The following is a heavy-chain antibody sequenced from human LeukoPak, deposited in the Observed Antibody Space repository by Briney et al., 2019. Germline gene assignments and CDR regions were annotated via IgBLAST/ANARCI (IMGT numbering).Heavy chain of an antibody. J-gene: IGHJ4*02. CDR1: GGTFSSYA. CDR2: IIPILGIA. V-gene: IGHV1-69*04. CDR3: ARGSYFDY. Sequence: SVKVSCKASGGTFSSYAISWVRQAPGQGLEWMGRIIPILGIANYAQKLQGRVTMTTDTSTSTAYMELRSLRSDDTAVYYCARGSYFDYWGQGTLVTVSS.